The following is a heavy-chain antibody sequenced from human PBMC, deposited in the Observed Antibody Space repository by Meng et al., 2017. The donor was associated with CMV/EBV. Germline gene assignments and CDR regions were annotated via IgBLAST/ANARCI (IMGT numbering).Heavy chain of an antibody. D-gene: IGHD3-16*01. CDR1: GFTFSSYW. CDR3: ARDCPWGPLDY. CDR2: INSDGSST. Sequence: GESLKISCAASGFTFSSYWMHWVRQAPGKGLVWVSRINSDGSSTSYADSVKGRFTISSDNAKNTLYLQMNSLRAEDTAVYYCARDCPWGPLDYWGQGTLVTVSS. J-gene: IGHJ4*02. V-gene: IGHV3-74*01.